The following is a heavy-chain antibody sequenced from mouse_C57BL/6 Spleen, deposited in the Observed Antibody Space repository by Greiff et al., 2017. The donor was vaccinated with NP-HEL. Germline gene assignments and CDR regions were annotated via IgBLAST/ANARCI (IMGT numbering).Heavy chain of an antibody. CDR3: ARHGGLPYAMDY. J-gene: IGHJ4*01. CDR1: GFSLTSYG. CDR2: IWSDGSK. D-gene: IGHD2-4*01. Sequence: VKLQESGPGLVAPSQSLSITCTVSGFSLTSYGVHWVRQPPGKGLEWLVVIWSDGSKTYNSALKSRLSLSKDNAKSQVFLKMNSLQTNDTAMYYCARHGGLPYAMDYWGQGTSVTVSS. V-gene: IGHV2-6-1*01.